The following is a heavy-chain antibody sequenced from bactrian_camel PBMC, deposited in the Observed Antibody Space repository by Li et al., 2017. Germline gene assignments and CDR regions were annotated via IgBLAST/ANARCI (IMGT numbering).Heavy chain of an antibody. CDR2: MSTRSGTR. Sequence: VQLVESGGGSVQSGGSLRLSCAASGYTHNSRYYCMGWIRQAPGKEREGVAAMSTRSGTRYYVDSVKGRFTISQDNAKNAVSLQMNDLKPEDTATYFCVSSRGTVIAGNPDLGPPGNFRYWGQGTQVTVS. CDR3: VSSRGTVIAGNPDLGPPGNFRY. V-gene: IGHV3S40*01. CDR1: GYTHNSRYYC. J-gene: IGHJ6*01. D-gene: IGHD6*01.